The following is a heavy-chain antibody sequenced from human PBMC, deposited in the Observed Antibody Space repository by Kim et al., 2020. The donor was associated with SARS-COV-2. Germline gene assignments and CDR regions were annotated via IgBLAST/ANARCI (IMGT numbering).Heavy chain of an antibody. CDR3: ARGAGTTFLYYFDY. D-gene: IGHD1-7*01. J-gene: IGHJ4*02. Sequence: AGKGRFTISRDNSKHTLYLQMNSLRTEDTAVYYCARGAGTTFLYYFDYWGQGTLVSVSA. V-gene: IGHV3-30*01.